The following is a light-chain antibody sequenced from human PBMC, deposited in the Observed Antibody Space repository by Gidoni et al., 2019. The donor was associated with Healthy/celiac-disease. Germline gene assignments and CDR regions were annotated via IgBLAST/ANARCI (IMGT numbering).Light chain of an antibody. CDR2: EVS. CDR3: SSYTSSSTRVV. V-gene: IGLV2-14*01. CDR1: SSDFGGYNY. Sequence: QSALTQPASVSGSPGQSITISCTGTSSDFGGYNYVSWYQQHPGKAPKLMIYEVSNRPSGVSNRFSGSKSGNTASLTISGLQAEDEADYYCSSYTSSSTRVVFGGGTKLTVL. J-gene: IGLJ2*01.